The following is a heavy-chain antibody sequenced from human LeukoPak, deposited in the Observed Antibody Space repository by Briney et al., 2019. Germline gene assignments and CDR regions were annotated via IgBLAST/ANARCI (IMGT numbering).Heavy chain of an antibody. D-gene: IGHD6-13*01. CDR2: INHSGST. J-gene: IGHJ4*02. Sequence: SETLSLTCGVSGGSFSGYYWNWIRQPPGKGLEWIGEINHSGSTNYNPSLKSRVTISVDTSQKQSSLRLSSVTAADTAVYYCARGRYLTTGGGAAAGFLDYWGQETLVTVSS. CDR3: ARGRYLTTGGGAAAGFLDY. CDR1: GGSFSGYY. V-gene: IGHV4-34*01.